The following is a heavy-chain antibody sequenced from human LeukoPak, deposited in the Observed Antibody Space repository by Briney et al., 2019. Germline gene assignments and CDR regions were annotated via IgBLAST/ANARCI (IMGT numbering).Heavy chain of an antibody. D-gene: IGHD6-19*01. CDR3: ASGIAVADTKGAFDI. Sequence: GGSLRLSCAASGFTFDDYAMHWVRQAPGKGLEWVSLISGDGGSTYYTDSVKGRFTISRDNAKNSLYLQMNSLRVEDTAVYYCASGIAVADTKGAFDIWAKGQWSPSLQ. J-gene: IGHJ3*02. CDR2: ISGDGGST. V-gene: IGHV3-43*02. CDR1: GFTFDDYA.